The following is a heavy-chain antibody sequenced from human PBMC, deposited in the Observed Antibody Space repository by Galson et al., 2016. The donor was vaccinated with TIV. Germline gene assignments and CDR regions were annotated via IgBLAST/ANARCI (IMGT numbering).Heavy chain of an antibody. D-gene: IGHD2-15*01. V-gene: IGHV3-66*02. J-gene: IGHJ6*02. Sequence: SLRLSCAASGIDVSINYMTWVRQAPGKGLEWVSLISDGGNTYYADSVKGRFSISRDNSKNILFLRMNSLRVEDTAVYYCARDRVVDATYYYYYYGMDVWGQGTAVTVSS. CDR3: ARDRVVDATYYYYYYGMDV. CDR1: GIDVSINY. CDR2: ISDGGNT.